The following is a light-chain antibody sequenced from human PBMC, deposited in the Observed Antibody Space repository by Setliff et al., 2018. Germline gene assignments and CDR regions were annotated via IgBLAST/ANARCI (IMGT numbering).Light chain of an antibody. CDR1: SSYIGAGYD. Sequence: QSALAQPPSVSGAPGQRVTISCTGSSSYIGAGYDVHWYQQLPGTAPKLLIYSNSNRPSGVPDRFSGSKSGTSASLAITGLQAEDEADYYCQSYDSSLSGSRDVVFGGGTKVTVL. V-gene: IGLV1-40*01. CDR2: SNS. J-gene: IGLJ2*01. CDR3: QSYDSSLSGSRDVV.